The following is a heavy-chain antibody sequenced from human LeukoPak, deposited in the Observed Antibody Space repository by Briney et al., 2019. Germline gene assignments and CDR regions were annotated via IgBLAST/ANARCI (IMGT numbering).Heavy chain of an antibody. CDR1: GYTFTGYY. J-gene: IGHJ4*02. V-gene: IGHV1-2*02. D-gene: IGHD6-19*01. CDR2: INPNSGGT. CDR3: ARDHAQRGWYLTSDYYFDY. Sequence: ASVKVSCKASGYTFTGYYMHWVRQAPGQGLEWMGWINPNSGGTNYAQKVQGRVTMTRDTSISTAYMELSRLRSDDTAVYYCARDHAQRGWYLTSDYYFDYWGQGTLVTVSS.